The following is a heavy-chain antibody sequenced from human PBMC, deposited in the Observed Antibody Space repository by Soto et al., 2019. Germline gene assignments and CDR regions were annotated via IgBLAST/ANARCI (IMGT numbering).Heavy chain of an antibody. V-gene: IGHV3-21*01. D-gene: IGHD1-1*01. CDR1: GFTFSDFN. CDR3: ARDFEGRHQLVPTWGKYYPYYDVDV. J-gene: IGHJ6*02. CDR2: ISDNSDDI. Sequence: EVQVVESGGGLVKPGGSLRLSCAASGFTFSDFNMNWVRQAPGKGLECVSSISDNSDDIYYADSVKGRFTISRDNAKNSLFLQMNSLTAEDTAVYYCARDFEGRHQLVPTWGKYYPYYDVDVWGQGTTVTVSS.